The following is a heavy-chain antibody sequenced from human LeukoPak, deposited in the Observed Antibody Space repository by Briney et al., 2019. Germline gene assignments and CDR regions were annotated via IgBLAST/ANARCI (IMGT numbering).Heavy chain of an antibody. J-gene: IGHJ4*02. CDR1: GFTFSSYE. Sequence: GGSLRLSCAASGFTFSSYEMNWVRQAPGKELEWVSYISSSGSTIYYADSVKGRFTISRDNAKNSLYLQMNSLRAEDTAVYYCARDGDGPSSGNYDILTGYSDYWGQGTLVTVSS. CDR2: ISSSGSTI. CDR3: ARDGDGPSSGNYDILTGYSDY. D-gene: IGHD3-9*01. V-gene: IGHV3-48*03.